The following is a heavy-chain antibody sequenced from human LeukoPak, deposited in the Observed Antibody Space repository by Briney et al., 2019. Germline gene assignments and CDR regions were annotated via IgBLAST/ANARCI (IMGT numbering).Heavy chain of an antibody. V-gene: IGHV3-21*01. CDR3: ARGLPRGYSYGQNWFDP. CDR1: GFTFSSYS. Sequence: GGSLRHSCAASGFTFSSYSMNWVRQAPGKGLEWVSSISSSSSYIYYADSVKGRFTISRDNAKNSLYLQMNSLRAEDTAVYYCARGLPRGYSYGQNWFDPWGQGTLVTVSS. CDR2: ISSSSSYI. D-gene: IGHD5-18*01. J-gene: IGHJ5*02.